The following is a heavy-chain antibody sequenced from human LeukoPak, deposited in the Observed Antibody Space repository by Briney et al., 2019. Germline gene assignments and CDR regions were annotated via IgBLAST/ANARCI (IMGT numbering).Heavy chain of an antibody. CDR3: ARSEQSYYYGSGSRYYYYYYYMDV. CDR2: IYPGDSDT. J-gene: IGHJ6*03. V-gene: IGHV5-51*01. CDR1: GYIFTSYW. D-gene: IGHD3-10*01. Sequence: GASLKISCKGSGYIFTSYWIGWVRQLPGKGLEWMGIIYPGDSDTRYSPSFQGQVTISADKSISTAYLQWSSLKASDTAMYYCARSEQSYYYGSGSRYYYYYYYMDVWGKGTTVTVSS.